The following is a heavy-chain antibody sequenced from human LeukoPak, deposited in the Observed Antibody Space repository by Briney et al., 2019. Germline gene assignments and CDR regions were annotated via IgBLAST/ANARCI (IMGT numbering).Heavy chain of an antibody. Sequence: SQTLSLTCTVSGGSISNGGYYWSWIRQPPGKGLEWIGYIYHSGSTYYNPSLKSRVTISVDRSKNQFSLKLSSVTAADTAVYYCARGFFSYDGSDDYWGQGTLVTVSS. J-gene: IGHJ4*02. CDR3: ARGFFSYDGSDDY. CDR2: IYHSGST. CDR1: GGSISNGGYY. V-gene: IGHV4-30-2*01. D-gene: IGHD5-18*01.